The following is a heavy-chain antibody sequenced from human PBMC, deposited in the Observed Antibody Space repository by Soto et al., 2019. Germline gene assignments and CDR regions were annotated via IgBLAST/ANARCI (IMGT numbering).Heavy chain of an antibody. CDR3: ARERTNFAHSYDSSGIGY. CDR1: GYTFTSYA. J-gene: IGHJ4*02. Sequence: GASVKVSCKASGYTFTSYAMHWVRQAPGQRLEWMGWINAGNGNTKYSQKFQGRVTITRDTSASTAYMELSSLRSEDTAVYYCARERTNFAHSYDSSGIGYWGQGTLVTVSS. D-gene: IGHD3-22*01. V-gene: IGHV1-3*01. CDR2: INAGNGNT.